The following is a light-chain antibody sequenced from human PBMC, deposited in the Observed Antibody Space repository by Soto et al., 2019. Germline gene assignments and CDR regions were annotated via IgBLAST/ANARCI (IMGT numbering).Light chain of an antibody. CDR2: DVS. Sequence: QSALTQPRSVSGSPGQSVTISCTGTCSDVGGYNYVSWYQQHPGKAPKLMIHDVSKRPSGVPDRFSGSKSGNTASLTISGLQAEDEADYYCCSYAGSYTWVFGGGTKLTVL. CDR3: CSYAGSYTWV. V-gene: IGLV2-11*01. CDR1: CSDVGGYNY. J-gene: IGLJ3*02.